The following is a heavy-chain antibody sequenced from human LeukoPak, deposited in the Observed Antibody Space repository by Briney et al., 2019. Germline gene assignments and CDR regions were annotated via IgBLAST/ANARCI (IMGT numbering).Heavy chain of an antibody. CDR3: ARVGSSGLELDY. J-gene: IGHJ4*02. V-gene: IGHV4-59*01. D-gene: IGHD6-19*01. CDR2: IYYSGST. CDR1: GGSISSYY. Sequence: SETLSLTCTVSGGSISSYYWSWIRQPPGKGLEWIGYIYYSGSTNYNPSLKSRVTISVDTSKNQFSLKLSSVTAADTAVYCCARVGSSGLELDYWGQGTLVTVSS.